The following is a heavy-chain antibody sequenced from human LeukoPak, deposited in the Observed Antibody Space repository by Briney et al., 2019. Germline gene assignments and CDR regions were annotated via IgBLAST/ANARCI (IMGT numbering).Heavy chain of an antibody. CDR1: GGSFSGYY. CDR3: ARKYGSGSYYYYYMDV. Sequence: SETLSLTCAVYGGSFSGYYWSWIRQPPGKGLEWIGEINHSGSSNYNPSLKSRVTISVDTSKNQFSLKLSSVTAADTAVYYCARKYGSGSYYYYYMDVWGKGTTVTVSS. D-gene: IGHD3-10*01. V-gene: IGHV4-34*01. J-gene: IGHJ6*03. CDR2: INHSGSS.